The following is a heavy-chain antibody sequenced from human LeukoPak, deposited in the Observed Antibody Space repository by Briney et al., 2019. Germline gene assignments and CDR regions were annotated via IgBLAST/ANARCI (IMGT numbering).Heavy chain of an antibody. D-gene: IGHD1-14*01. CDR3: ARLTGGSETN. V-gene: IGHV1-2*02. Sequence: ASVKVSCKASGYTFTDYHIHWVRQAPGQGPEWMVWIHPNIGGRNYAQKCEGRVTMSRETSISTVYMELSSLRSDDTAMYYCARLTGGSETNWGQGTLVTVSA. CDR1: GYTFTDYH. J-gene: IGHJ4*02. CDR2: IHPNIGGR.